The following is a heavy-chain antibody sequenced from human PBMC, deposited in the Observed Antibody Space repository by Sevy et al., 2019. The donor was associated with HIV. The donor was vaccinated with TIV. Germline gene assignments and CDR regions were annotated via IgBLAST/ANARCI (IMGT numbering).Heavy chain of an antibody. CDR1: GFTFDSFA. J-gene: IGHJ4*02. CDR3: AKDIRGTYFNGELDY. D-gene: IGHD3-10*01. V-gene: IGHV3-30*18. Sequence: GGSLRLPCAASGFTFDSFAIHWVRQAPGKGLEWVAGVSSDGKEQSYSDSVKGRFTISRDDSRNTLYLQMSSLRTEDTAIYYCAKDIRGTYFNGELDYWGQGTLVTVSS. CDR2: VSSDGKEQ.